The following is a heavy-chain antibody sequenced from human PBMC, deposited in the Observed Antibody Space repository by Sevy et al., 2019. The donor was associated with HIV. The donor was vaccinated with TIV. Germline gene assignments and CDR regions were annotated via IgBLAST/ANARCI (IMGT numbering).Heavy chain of an antibody. Sequence: GGSLRLSCAASDFTFSAYAMYWVRQAPGKGLQWVAVISYDGINKYYTDSVKGRFTISRDNSKSTLYLQMNSLRAEDTAVYYCARDLSIDYWGQGTLVTVSS. D-gene: IGHD3-16*02. CDR2: ISYDGINK. J-gene: IGHJ4*02. CDR1: DFTFSAYA. V-gene: IGHV3-30-3*01. CDR3: ARDLSIDY.